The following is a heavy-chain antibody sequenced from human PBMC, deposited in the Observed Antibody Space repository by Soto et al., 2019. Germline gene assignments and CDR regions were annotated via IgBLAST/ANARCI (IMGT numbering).Heavy chain of an antibody. D-gene: IGHD2-15*01. CDR3: AKQMGAIVLVVAATEDAFDI. Sequence: EVQLLESGGGLVQPGGSLRLSCAASGFTFSSYAMSWVRQAPGKGLEWVSAISGSGGSTYYADSVKGRFTISRDNSKNTLYLQMNSLRAEDTAVYYCAKQMGAIVLVVAATEDAFDIWGQGTMVTVSS. CDR2: ISGSGGST. V-gene: IGHV3-23*01. J-gene: IGHJ3*02. CDR1: GFTFSSYA.